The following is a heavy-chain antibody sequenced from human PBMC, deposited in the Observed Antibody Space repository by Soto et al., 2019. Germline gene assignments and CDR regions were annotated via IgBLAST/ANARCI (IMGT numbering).Heavy chain of an antibody. D-gene: IGHD3-10*01. J-gene: IGHJ6*02. CDR1: GGSISSSSYY. Sequence: SETLSLTCTVSGGSISSSSYYWGWIRQPPGKGLEWIGSIYYSGSTYYNPSLKSRVTISVDTSKNQFSLKLSSVTAADTAVYYCARRGTYYYGSGTPGGMDVWGQGTTVTVSS. CDR3: ARRGTYYYGSGTPGGMDV. CDR2: IYYSGST. V-gene: IGHV4-39*01.